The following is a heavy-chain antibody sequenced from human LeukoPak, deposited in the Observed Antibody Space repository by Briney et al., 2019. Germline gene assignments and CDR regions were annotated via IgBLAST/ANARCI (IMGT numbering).Heavy chain of an antibody. CDR3: ARHWRIAARGDFDY. Sequence: SETLSLTCTVSGGSISSSSYYWGWIRQPPGKGLEWIGSIYYSGSTYYNPSLKSRVTISVDTSKNQFSLKLSSVTAADTAVYYCARHWRIAARGDFDYWGQGTLVTVSS. CDR1: GGSISSSSYY. V-gene: IGHV4-39*01. D-gene: IGHD6-6*01. CDR2: IYYSGST. J-gene: IGHJ4*02.